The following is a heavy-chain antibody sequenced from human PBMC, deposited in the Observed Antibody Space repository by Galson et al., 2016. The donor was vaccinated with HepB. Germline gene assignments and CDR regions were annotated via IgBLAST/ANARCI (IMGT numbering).Heavy chain of an antibody. D-gene: IGHD3-10*01. CDR1: GYTLTSYY. V-gene: IGHV1-46*01. J-gene: IGHJ6*02. Sequence: SVKVSCKASGYTLTSYYLHWVRQAPGQGLEWMGIINPSGGSTSYAQKFQGRVTMTRDTSTSTVYMELSSLRPEYTAVYFCARGSVSLGSRYYFFACVMDVWGQGTTVTVSS. CDR3: ARGSVSLGSRYYFFACVMDV. CDR2: INPSGGST.